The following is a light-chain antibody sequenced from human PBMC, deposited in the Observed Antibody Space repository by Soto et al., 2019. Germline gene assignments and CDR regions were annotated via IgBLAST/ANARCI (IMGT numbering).Light chain of an antibody. V-gene: IGLV2-14*01. CDR1: SSDVGAYNY. CDR3: TSYASSAARV. J-gene: IGLJ1*01. CDR2: EVN. Sequence: QSALTQPPSASGSPGQSVTISCTGTSSDVGAYNYVSWYQQHPGKAPKLLIFEVNNRPSGVSNRFSGSKSGNTASLTLSGLQAEDEADYYCTSYASSAARVFGTGTKLTVL.